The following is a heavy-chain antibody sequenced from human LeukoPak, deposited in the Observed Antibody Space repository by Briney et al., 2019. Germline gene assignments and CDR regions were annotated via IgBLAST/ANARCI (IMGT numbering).Heavy chain of an antibody. Sequence: SETLSLTCAVYGGSFSGYYWSWIRQPPGKGLEWIGEINHSGSTNYNPSLKSRVPISVDPSKNQFSLKLSFVTAADTAVYYCARGPWYYDFWSGSNPFDIWGQGTMVTVSS. D-gene: IGHD3-3*01. CDR2: INHSGST. V-gene: IGHV4-34*01. CDR3: ARGPWYYDFWSGSNPFDI. CDR1: GGSFSGYY. J-gene: IGHJ3*02.